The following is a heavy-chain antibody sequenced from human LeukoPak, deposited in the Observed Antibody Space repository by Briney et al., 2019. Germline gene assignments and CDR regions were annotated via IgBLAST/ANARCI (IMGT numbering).Heavy chain of an antibody. D-gene: IGHD5-18*01. CDR3: AREAGYSYALGY. V-gene: IGHV3-48*01. CDR1: GFTFSSYS. CDR2: ISGSSSTI. J-gene: IGHJ4*02. Sequence: GGSLRLSCAASGFTFSSYSMNSVRQAPGKGLEWVSYISGSSSTIYYADSVKGRFTISRDSAKNSLYLQMNSLRAEDTAVYYCAREAGYSYALGYWGQGTLVTVSS.